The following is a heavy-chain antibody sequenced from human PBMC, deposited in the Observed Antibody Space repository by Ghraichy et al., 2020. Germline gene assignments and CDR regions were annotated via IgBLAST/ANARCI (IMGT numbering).Heavy chain of an antibody. CDR2: IYYSGST. CDR3: ARVTGRGYSYGYGTSRGYYDSSGYYYENWFDP. J-gene: IGHJ5*02. CDR1: GGSISSYY. Sequence: SQTLSLTCTVSGGSISSYYWSWIRQPPGKGLEWIGYIYYSGSTNYNPSLKSRVTISVDTSKNQFSLKLSSVTAADTAVYYCARVTGRGYSYGYGTSRGYYDSSGYYYENWFDPWGQGTLVTVSS. V-gene: IGHV4-59*01. D-gene: IGHD3-22*01.